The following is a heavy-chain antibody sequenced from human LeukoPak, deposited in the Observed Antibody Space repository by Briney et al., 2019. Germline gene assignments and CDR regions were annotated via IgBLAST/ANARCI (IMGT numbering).Heavy chain of an antibody. Sequence: PGGSLRLSCAASGFTVSSNYMSWVRQAPGKGLEWVSVIYSGGSTYYADSVKGRFTISRDNAKNSLYLQMNSLRAEDTAVYYCARDAVRLRGDFDYWGQGTLVTVSS. V-gene: IGHV3-66*01. J-gene: IGHJ4*02. D-gene: IGHD5-12*01. CDR3: ARDAVRLRGDFDY. CDR1: GFTVSSNY. CDR2: IYSGGST.